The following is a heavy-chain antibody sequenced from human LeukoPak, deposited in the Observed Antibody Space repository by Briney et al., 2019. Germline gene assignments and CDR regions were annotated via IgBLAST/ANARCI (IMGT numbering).Heavy chain of an antibody. CDR3: ARHVPHHNYYDPYYYYYMDV. V-gene: IGHV1-2*02. D-gene: IGHD3-22*01. J-gene: IGHJ6*03. Sequence: ASVKVSCKASGYTFTGYYMHWVRQAPGQGLEWMGWINPNSGGTNYAQKFQGRVTMTRDTSISTAYMELSRLRSDDTAVYYCARHVPHHNYYDPYYYYYMDVWGKGTTVTISS. CDR2: INPNSGGT. CDR1: GYTFTGYY.